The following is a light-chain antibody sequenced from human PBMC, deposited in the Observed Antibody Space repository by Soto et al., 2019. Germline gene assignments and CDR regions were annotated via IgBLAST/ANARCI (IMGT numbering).Light chain of an antibody. CDR1: SSDVGDYPY. CDR2: EVT. CDR3: SSYSRTNTLV. J-gene: IGLJ6*01. Sequence: QSALPQPASVSGSPGQAITISGTGTSSDVGDYPYVSWYQQHPGKVPKLIIYEVTNRPSGVSGRFSGSKSENTASLTISGLQAEDEADYYCSSYSRTNTLVFGSGTKLTVL. V-gene: IGLV2-14*01.